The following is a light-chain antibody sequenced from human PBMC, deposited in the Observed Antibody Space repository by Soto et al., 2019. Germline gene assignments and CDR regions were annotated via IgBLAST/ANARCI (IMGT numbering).Light chain of an antibody. CDR3: QQYDISPWT. CDR1: QSISSY. Sequence: DIQMTQSPSSLSASVGDRVTITCRASQSISSYLHWSQQKPGKAPKLLIYATFRLQSGVPSRFSGRDSGTDFTLTISSLQPEDFAVYYCQQYDISPWTFGQGTKVDIK. V-gene: IGKV1-39*01. CDR2: ATF. J-gene: IGKJ1*01.